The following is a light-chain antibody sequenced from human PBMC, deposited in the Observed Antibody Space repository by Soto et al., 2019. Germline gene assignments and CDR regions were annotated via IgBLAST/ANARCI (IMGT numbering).Light chain of an antibody. V-gene: IGKV1-8*01. J-gene: IGKJ3*01. CDR3: QQYYSYPFT. CDR2: AAS. Sequence: AIRMTQSPSSFSASTGDRVTITCRASQGISSYLAWYQQKPGKAPKLLIYAASTLKSVVPARFSGSGSGTDFTLTISCLQSEDFAIYYCQQYYSYPFTFGPGTKVDIK. CDR1: QGISSY.